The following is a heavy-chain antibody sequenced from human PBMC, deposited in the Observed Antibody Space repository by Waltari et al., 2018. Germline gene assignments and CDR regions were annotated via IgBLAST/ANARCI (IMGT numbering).Heavy chain of an antibody. Sequence: EVQLVQSGAEVKKPGESLKISCKGSGYSFTSYWIGWVRQMPGKGLEWMGIIYPGDSDTGYSPSFQGQVTISADKSISTAYLQWSSLKASDTAMYYCARQYSSGFLPRGAFDIWGQGTMVTVSS. CDR2: IYPGDSDT. J-gene: IGHJ3*02. CDR1: GYSFTSYW. V-gene: IGHV5-51*01. D-gene: IGHD6-19*01. CDR3: ARQYSSGFLPRGAFDI.